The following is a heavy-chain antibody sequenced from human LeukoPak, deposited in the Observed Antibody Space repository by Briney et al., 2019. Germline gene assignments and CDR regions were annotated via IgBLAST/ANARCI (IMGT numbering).Heavy chain of an antibody. J-gene: IGHJ6*02. CDR2: ISGVGSSI. CDR3: ARGGAQGMDV. V-gene: IGHV3-11*01. D-gene: IGHD1-26*01. CDR1: GFTFSDYY. Sequence: PGGSLRLSCAASGFTFSDYYMTWTRQASGKGLERVSYISGVGSSIYYADSVKGRFTISRDNAKNSVYLQMNSLRVDDTAVYYCARGGAQGMDVWGQGTTVTVSS.